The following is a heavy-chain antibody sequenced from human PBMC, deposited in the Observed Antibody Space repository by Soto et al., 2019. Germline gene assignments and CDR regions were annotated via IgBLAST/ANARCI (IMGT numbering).Heavy chain of an antibody. Sequence: QVQLVESGGGVVQPGRSLRLSCAASGFTFSSYGMHWVRQAPGKGLEWVALVWYDGGNKYYADSVKGRFTISRDNSKNTRYLQMHSLRDEDTAVDYCVRAAGYSGTDYVYYYGMDVWGQGPTVTVSS. CDR3: VRAAGYSGTDYVYYYGMDV. V-gene: IGHV3-33*01. D-gene: IGHD5-12*01. J-gene: IGHJ6*02. CDR1: GFTFSSYG. CDR2: VWYDGGNK.